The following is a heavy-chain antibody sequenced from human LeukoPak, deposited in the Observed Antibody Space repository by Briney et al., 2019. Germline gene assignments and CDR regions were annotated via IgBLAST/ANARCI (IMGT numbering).Heavy chain of an antibody. V-gene: IGHV4-59*01. CDR3: ARDPYDLGWFDP. J-gene: IGHJ5*02. D-gene: IGHD3-3*01. Sequence: SETLSLTCTVSGGSISSYYWSWIRQPPGKGLEWIGYIYYSGSTNYNPSLKSRVTISVDTSKNQSSLKLSSVTAADTAVYYCARDPYDLGWFDPWGQGTLVTVSS. CDR1: GGSISSYY. CDR2: IYYSGST.